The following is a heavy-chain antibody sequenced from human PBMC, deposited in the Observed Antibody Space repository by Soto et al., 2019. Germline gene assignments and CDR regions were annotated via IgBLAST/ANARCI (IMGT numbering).Heavy chain of an antibody. CDR2: IYYSGST. CDR3: ARLERRIAVAGDYFDY. J-gene: IGHJ4*02. D-gene: IGHD6-19*01. CDR1: GGSISSYY. Sequence: PSETLSLTCTVSGGSISSYYWSWIRQPPGKGLEWIGYIYYSGSTNYNPSLKSRVTISVDTSKNQFSLKLSSVTAADTAVYYCARLERRIAVAGDYFDYWGQGTLVTVSS. V-gene: IGHV4-59*08.